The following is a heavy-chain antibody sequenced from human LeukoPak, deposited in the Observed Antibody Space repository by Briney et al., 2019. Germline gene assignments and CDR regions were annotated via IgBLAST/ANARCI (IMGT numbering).Heavy chain of an antibody. CDR3: ARAPGSGTFDY. J-gene: IGHJ4*02. V-gene: IGHV3-23*01. CDR2: ISGSGGST. CDR1: GFTFSSYA. Sequence: GGSLRLSCAASGFTFSSYAMSWVRQAPGKGLEWVSAISGSGGSTYYADSVKGRFTISRDNSKNTLYLQMNNLRAEDTAVYYCARAPGSGTFDYWGQGTLVTVSS. D-gene: IGHD6-19*01.